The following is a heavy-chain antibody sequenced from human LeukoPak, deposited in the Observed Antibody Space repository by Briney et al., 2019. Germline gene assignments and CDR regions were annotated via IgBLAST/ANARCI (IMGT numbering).Heavy chain of an antibody. J-gene: IGHJ5*02. V-gene: IGHV3-23*01. CDR3: ARALSSSWYAFRSNWFDP. Sequence: GGSLRLSCAASGFTFSSYSMNWVRQAPGKGLEWVSGISGSGGNTYYTDSVRGRLSISRDNSKNTLYLQVNSLRAEDTAVYYCARALSSSWYAFRSNWFDPWGQGTLVSVSS. CDR1: GFTFSSYS. D-gene: IGHD6-13*01. CDR2: ISGSGGNT.